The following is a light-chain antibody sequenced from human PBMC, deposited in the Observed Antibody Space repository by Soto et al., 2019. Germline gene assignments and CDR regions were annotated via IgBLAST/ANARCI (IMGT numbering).Light chain of an antibody. CDR1: TSNIGNCY. CDR3: GSWDSSLSAVV. V-gene: IGLV1-51*01. CDR2: DNT. J-gene: IGLJ2*01. Sequence: QSVLTQPPSVFAAPGQKVTISCSGSTSNIGNCYVSWYQLLPGTAPKLLIYDNTKRPSGIPDRFSASKSGTSATLDISRLQTGDEAEYYCGSWDSSLSAVVFGGGTKVTVL.